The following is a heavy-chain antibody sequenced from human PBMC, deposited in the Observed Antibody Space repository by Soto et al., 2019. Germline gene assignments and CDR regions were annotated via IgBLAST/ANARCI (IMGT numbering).Heavy chain of an antibody. J-gene: IGHJ2*01. CDR2: IYHTGST. Sequence: QVQLQQWGAGLWKPSETLSLTYAVYGGSFSDYYWTWIRQPPGKGLEWIGEIYHTGSTNYNPSLKSRGTITVDTSKTQFSLKLSSVTAADTAVYYCARGLLPWFFDLWGPGTLVTVSS. CDR3: ARGLLPWFFDL. CDR1: GGSFSDYY. V-gene: IGHV4-34*01.